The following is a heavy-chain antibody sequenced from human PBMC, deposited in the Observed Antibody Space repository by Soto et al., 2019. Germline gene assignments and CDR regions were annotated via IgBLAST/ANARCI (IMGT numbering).Heavy chain of an antibody. CDR1: GYTFTSYG. J-gene: IGHJ5*02. Sequence: GASVKVSCKASGYTFTSYGISWVRQAPGEGLEGMGWISAYNGNTNYAQKLQGRVTMTTDTSTSTAYMEPRSLRSDDTAVYYCARHSEAGYRSSWYSWFDPWGKGTLVTVYS. V-gene: IGHV1-18*01. D-gene: IGHD6-13*01. CDR2: ISAYNGNT. CDR3: ARHSEAGYRSSWYSWFDP.